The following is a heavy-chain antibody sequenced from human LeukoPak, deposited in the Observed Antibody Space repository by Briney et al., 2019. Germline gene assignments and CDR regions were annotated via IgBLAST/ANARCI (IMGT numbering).Heavy chain of an antibody. CDR1: GGSFSGYY. D-gene: IGHD6-13*01. J-gene: IGHJ4*02. V-gene: IGHV4-34*01. CDR2: INHSGST. Sequence: SETLSLTCAVYGGSFSGYYWSWIRQPPGKGLEWIGEINHSGSTNYNPSLKSRVTISVDTSKNQFSLKPSSVTAADTAVYYCARRWRPYSSSWYGERWGQGTLVTVSS. CDR3: ARRWRPYSSSWYGER.